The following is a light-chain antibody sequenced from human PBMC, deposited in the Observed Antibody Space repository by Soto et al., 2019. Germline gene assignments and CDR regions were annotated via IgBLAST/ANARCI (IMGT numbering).Light chain of an antibody. V-gene: IGKV1-5*01. CDR1: QSISDW. Sequence: IQMTQSPSTLSASVGDRVTITCRASQSISDWLAWYQQKPGKAPKLLIFDASFLKSGVPSRFSGSGSGTEFTLTISSLQPDDFAIYYCQQYDSYSWTFGQGTKVDI. CDR2: DAS. J-gene: IGKJ1*01. CDR3: QQYDSYSWT.